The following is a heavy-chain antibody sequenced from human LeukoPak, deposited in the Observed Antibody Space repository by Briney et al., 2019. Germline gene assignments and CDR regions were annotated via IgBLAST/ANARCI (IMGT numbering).Heavy chain of an antibody. Sequence: SETLSLTCTVSGGSISSGDYYWSWIRQPPGKGLEWIGYIYYSGSTYYNPSLKSRVTISVDTSKNQFSLKLSSVTAADTAVYYCARVDHYGSGSYYNNNWFDPWGQGTLVTVSS. V-gene: IGHV4-30-4*01. D-gene: IGHD3-10*01. CDR2: IYYSGST. CDR3: ARVDHYGSGSYYNNNWFDP. J-gene: IGHJ5*02. CDR1: GGSISSGDYY.